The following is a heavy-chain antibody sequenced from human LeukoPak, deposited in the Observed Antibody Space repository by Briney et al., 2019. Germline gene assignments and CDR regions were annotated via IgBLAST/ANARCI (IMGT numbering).Heavy chain of an antibody. CDR2: IYYSGST. J-gene: IGHJ3*02. Sequence: SETLSLTCAVSGGSISSGGYSWSWIRQPPGKGLEWIGYIYYSGSTYYNPSLKSRVTISVDTSKNQFSLKLSSVTAADTAVYYCARGTLPSFYTIQNAYAFDIWGQGTMVTVSS. V-gene: IGHV4-30-4*07. CDR3: ARGTLPSFYTIQNAYAFDI. CDR1: GGSISSGGYS. D-gene: IGHD2/OR15-2a*01.